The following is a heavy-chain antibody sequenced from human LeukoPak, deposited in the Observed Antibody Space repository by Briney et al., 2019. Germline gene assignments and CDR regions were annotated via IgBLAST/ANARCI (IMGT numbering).Heavy chain of an antibody. J-gene: IGHJ3*02. Sequence: GGSLRLSCAASGFTFSSYSMNWVRQAPGKGLEWVSSISSSSSYIYYADSVKGRFTISRDNAKNSLYLEMNSLRAEDTAVYYCARPLSVGSSGDLSIWGQGTMVTVSS. D-gene: IGHD4-17*01. CDR3: ARPLSVGSSGDLSI. CDR2: ISSSSSYI. CDR1: GFTFSSYS. V-gene: IGHV3-21*01.